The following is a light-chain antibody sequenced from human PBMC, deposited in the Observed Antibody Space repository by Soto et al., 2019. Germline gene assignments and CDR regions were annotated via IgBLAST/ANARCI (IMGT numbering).Light chain of an antibody. CDR3: CSYAGSYTYV. J-gene: IGLJ1*01. CDR1: SSDVGGYNY. CDR2: DVS. V-gene: IGLV2-11*01. Sequence: QSALTQPRSVSGSPGQSVTISCTGTSSDVGGYNYVSWCQQHPGKAPKLMIYDVSKRPSGVPDRFSGSKSGNTASLTISGLQADDEADYYCCSYAGSYTYVFGTGTKVTVL.